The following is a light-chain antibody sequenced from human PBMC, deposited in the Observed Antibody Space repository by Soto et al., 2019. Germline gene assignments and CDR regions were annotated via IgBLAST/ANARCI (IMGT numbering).Light chain of an antibody. CDR1: HSVSSSY. Sequence: EIVLTQSPGTLSLSPGERATLSCRASHSVSSSYLAWYQQKPGQAPRLLIYGASSRATGIPDRFSGSGSGTDFPLTISRLEPEDFPVYYCQQYGSSPPITFGQGTRLE. J-gene: IGKJ5*01. CDR2: GAS. CDR3: QQYGSSPPIT. V-gene: IGKV3-20*01.